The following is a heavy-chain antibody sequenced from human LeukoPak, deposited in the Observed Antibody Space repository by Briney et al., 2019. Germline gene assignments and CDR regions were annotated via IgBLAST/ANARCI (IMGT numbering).Heavy chain of an antibody. CDR2: IIPIFGTA. V-gene: IGHV1-69*01. CDR3: ARGDYDILTGQIFNFDY. CDR1: GGTFSSYA. D-gene: IGHD3-9*01. Sequence: SVKVSCKASGGTFSSYAIGWVRQAPGQGLEWMGGIIPIFGTANYAQKFQGRVTITADESTSTAYMELSSLRSEDTAVYYCARGDYDILTGQIFNFDYWGQGTLVTVSS. J-gene: IGHJ4*02.